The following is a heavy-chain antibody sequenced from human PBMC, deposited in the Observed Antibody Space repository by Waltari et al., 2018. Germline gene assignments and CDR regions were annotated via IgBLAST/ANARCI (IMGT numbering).Heavy chain of an antibody. D-gene: IGHD3-3*01. CDR2: INQSGST. CDR1: GGSFRGYY. J-gene: IGHJ6*02. Sequence: QVQLQQWGAGLLKPSETLSLTCAVYGGSFRGYYWSWIRQPQGKGLEWIGEINQSGSTNYNPSLKSRVTISVDTSTNQFSLKLSSVTAADTAVYYCARGDDFWSGYYEAHYYYYGMDVWGQGTTVTVSS. CDR3: ARGDDFWSGYYEAHYYYYGMDV. V-gene: IGHV4-34*01.